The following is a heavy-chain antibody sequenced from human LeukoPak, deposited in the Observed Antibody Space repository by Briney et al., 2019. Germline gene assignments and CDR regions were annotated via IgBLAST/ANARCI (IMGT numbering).Heavy chain of an antibody. J-gene: IGHJ4*02. Sequence: PGGSLRLSCAASGFTFSSYAMSWVRQAPGKGLEWVSAISGSDGSTYYADSVKGRFTISRDNSKNALCLQMNSLRAEDTAVYYCARNNYCDSSGYSYYFDYWGQGTLVPVSS. D-gene: IGHD3-22*01. CDR3: ARNNYCDSSGYSYYFDY. V-gene: IGHV3-23*01. CDR1: GFTFSSYA. CDR2: ISGSDGST.